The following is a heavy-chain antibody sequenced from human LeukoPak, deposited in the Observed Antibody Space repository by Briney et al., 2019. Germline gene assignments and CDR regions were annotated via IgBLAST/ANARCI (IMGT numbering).Heavy chain of an antibody. Sequence: SVKVSCKASGGTFSSYAISWVRQAPGQGLEWMGGIIPIFGTANYAQKFQGRVTITADKSTSTAYMELSSLRSEDTAVYYCARVNRYCSGGSCRYIDYWGQGTLVTVSS. CDR1: GGTFSSYA. CDR2: IIPIFGTA. V-gene: IGHV1-69*06. J-gene: IGHJ4*02. CDR3: ARVNRYCSGGSCRYIDY. D-gene: IGHD2-15*01.